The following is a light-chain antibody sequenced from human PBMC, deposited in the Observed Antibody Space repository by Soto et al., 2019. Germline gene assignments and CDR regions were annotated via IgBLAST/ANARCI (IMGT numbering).Light chain of an antibody. CDR1: SSNIGSTYD. CDR2: GNT. Sequence: QSVLTQPPSVSGAPGQGVTISCTGSSSNIGSTYDVQWYQQLPGTAPKLLIHGNTDRPSGVPDRFSGSKSGTSASLAITGLQADDEADYYCQSYDDSLSVHYVFGTGTKATVL. V-gene: IGLV1-40*01. CDR3: QSYDDSLSVHYV. J-gene: IGLJ1*01.